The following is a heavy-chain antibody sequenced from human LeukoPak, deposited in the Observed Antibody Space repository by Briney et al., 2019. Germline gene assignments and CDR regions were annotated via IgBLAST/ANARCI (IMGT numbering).Heavy chain of an antibody. V-gene: IGHV4-34*01. Sequence: PSETLSLTCAVYGGSFGGYYWGWIRQPPGKRLEWIGEINHSGSTNYNPSLKSRVTISVDTSKNQFSLKLSSVTAADTAVYYCARGLYTSYWGQGTLITVSS. D-gene: IGHD3-16*01. J-gene: IGHJ4*02. CDR1: GGSFGGYY. CDR3: ARGLYTSY. CDR2: INHSGST.